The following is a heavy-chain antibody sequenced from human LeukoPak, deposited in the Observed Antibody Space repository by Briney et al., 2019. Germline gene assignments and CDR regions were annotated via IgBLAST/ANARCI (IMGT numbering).Heavy chain of an antibody. V-gene: IGHV3-23*01. CDR1: GFTFNTYG. CDR3: AKRVEYSSSSGGYFDS. Sequence: GGSLRLSCAASGFTFNTYGMSWVRQAPGKGLEWVSAISDSGANTYYADSVKGRFTISRDNSKNTLYLQMNSLRADDTAVYYCAKRVEYSSSSGGYFDSWGQGTLVTVSS. J-gene: IGHJ4*02. D-gene: IGHD6-6*01. CDR2: ISDSGANT.